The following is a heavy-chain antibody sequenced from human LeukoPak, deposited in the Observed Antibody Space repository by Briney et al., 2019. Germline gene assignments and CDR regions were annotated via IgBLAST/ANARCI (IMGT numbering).Heavy chain of an antibody. V-gene: IGHV1-18*01. Sequence: ASVKVSCKASGYTFTSYGISWVRQAPGQGLEWMGWISAYNGNTNYAQKLQGRVTMTTDTSTSTVYMELRSLRSDDTAVYYCSVVGATTGGDDAFDIWGQGTMVTVSS. CDR1: GYTFTSYG. CDR2: ISAYNGNT. CDR3: SVVGATTGGDDAFDI. D-gene: IGHD1-26*01. J-gene: IGHJ3*02.